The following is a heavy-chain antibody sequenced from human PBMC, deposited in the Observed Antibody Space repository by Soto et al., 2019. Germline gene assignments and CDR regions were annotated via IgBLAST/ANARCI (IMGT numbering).Heavy chain of an antibody. CDR2: ISGSGGST. CDR3: ANPYYDSSGSRAY. J-gene: IGHJ4*02. V-gene: IGHV3-23*01. D-gene: IGHD3-22*01. CDR1: GFTFSSYA. Sequence: GGSLRLSCAASGFTFSSYAMSWVRQAPGKGLEWVSAISGSGGSTYYADSVKGRFTISRDNSKNTLYLQVNSLRAEDPAVYYCANPYYDSSGSRAYWGQGTLVTVSS.